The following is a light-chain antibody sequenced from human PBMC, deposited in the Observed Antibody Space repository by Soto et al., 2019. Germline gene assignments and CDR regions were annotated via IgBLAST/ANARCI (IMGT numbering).Light chain of an antibody. CDR1: NIGSKS. Sequence: SYELTQPPSVSVAPGQTARITCGGKNIGSKSVHWYQQKPGQAPVLVVSDNSDRPSGIPGRFSGSNSGNTATLTISSVEAGDEADFYCQVWDTNSDLYVFGPGTKVTV. CDR2: DNS. J-gene: IGLJ1*01. V-gene: IGLV3-21*02. CDR3: QVWDTNSDLYV.